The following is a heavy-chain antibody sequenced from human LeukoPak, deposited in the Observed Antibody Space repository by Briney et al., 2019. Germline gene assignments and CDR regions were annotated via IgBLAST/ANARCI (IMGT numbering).Heavy chain of an antibody. D-gene: IGHD6-19*01. V-gene: IGHV3-33*01. CDR1: GFTFSSYG. CDR3: ARDVRYSSGWYNYYYYYGMDV. J-gene: IGHJ6*02. CDR2: IWYDGSNK. Sequence: RGSLRLSCAASGFTFSSYGMHWVRQAPGKGLEWVAVIWYDGSNKYYADSVKGRFTISRDNSKNTLYLQMNSLRAEDTAVYYCARDVRYSSGWYNYYYYYGMDVWGQGTTVTVSS.